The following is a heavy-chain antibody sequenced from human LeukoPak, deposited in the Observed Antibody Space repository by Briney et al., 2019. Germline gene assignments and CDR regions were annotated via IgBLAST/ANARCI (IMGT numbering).Heavy chain of an antibody. D-gene: IGHD6-13*01. J-gene: IGHJ4*02. V-gene: IGHV3-33*01. CDR2: IWYDGTNK. CDR1: GFTFSSYG. Sequence: PGRSLRLSFATSGFTFSSYGMHWVRPSPGKGLEWGAFIWYDGTNKYYADSVKSRFTFSRDNSKSTLYLQMNSLRAEDTAVYYCARDGLAASGTRFDYWGQGIPVTVSS. CDR3: ARDGLAASGTRFDY.